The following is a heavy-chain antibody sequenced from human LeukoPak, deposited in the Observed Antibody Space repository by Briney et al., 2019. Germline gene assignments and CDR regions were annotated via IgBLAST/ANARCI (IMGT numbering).Heavy chain of an antibody. D-gene: IGHD3-10*01. Sequence: SETLSLTCTVSGGSISSYYWSWIRQPPGKGLEWIGYIYYSGSTNYNPSLKSRVTISVDTSKNQFSLKLSSVTAADTAVYYCAASGGYFDYWGRGTLVTVSS. CDR3: AASGGYFDY. CDR1: GGSISSYY. CDR2: IYYSGST. J-gene: IGHJ4*02. V-gene: IGHV4-59*01.